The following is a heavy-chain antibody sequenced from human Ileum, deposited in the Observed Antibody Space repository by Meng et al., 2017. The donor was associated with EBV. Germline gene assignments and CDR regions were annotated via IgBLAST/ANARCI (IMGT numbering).Heavy chain of an antibody. Sequence: QGQLQGWGAGLLKPSETLPLNCAVYGGSLSGYYLSWIPQPPGKGLEWIGEINHRGGAFYNPSLKSRVTMSIDTSKNQFSLKLNSVTAADTAVYYCASHPGGNSQYYSSGDDYWGQGALVTVSS. CDR1: GGSLSGYY. J-gene: IGHJ4*02. D-gene: IGHD3-22*01. CDR3: ASHPGGNSQYYSSGDDY. V-gene: IGHV4-34*01. CDR2: INHRGGA.